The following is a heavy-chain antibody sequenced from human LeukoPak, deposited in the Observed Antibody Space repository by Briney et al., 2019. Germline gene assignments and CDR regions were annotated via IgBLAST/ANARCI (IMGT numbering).Heavy chain of an antibody. CDR3: ARSDYHNSGSHTVFDAFDI. CDR2: IDDSGNT. CDR1: GGSISRYY. V-gene: IGHV4-59*01. D-gene: IGHD3-10*01. J-gene: IGHJ3*02. Sequence: PSETLSLTCTVSGGSISRYYWSWIRRPPGKGLEWIGYIDDSGNTNYNPSLKSQVTISVDKSKNQFSLKLSFVTAADTAVYYCARSDYHNSGSHTVFDAFDIWGQGTRVTVSS.